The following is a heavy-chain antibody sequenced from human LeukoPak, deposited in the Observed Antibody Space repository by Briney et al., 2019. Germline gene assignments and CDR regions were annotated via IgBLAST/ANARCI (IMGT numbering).Heavy chain of an antibody. CDR3: ARVWGGWELLGFNSLLGFDY. V-gene: IGHV1-18*01. CDR1: GFTFSSFG. Sequence: ASVKVSCTASGFTFSSFGISWVRQAPGQGLEWMGWISAYNGNTNYAQKFQGRVTLTTDTSTSTAYMELRSLRSDDTAVFYCARVWGGWELLGFNSLLGFDYWGQGTLVTVSS. CDR2: ISAYNGNT. J-gene: IGHJ4*02. D-gene: IGHD1-26*01.